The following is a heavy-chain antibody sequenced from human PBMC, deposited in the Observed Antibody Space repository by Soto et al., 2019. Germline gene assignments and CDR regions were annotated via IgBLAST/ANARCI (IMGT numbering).Heavy chain of an antibody. CDR2: IIPMFRTA. CDR3: ARAVTPLIPSPPRPDYFQY. V-gene: IGHV1-69*12. Sequence: QVQLEQTGAEVKKPGSSVKVSCKTSGGTFRNYAISWVRQALGQGPEWMGGIIPMFRTANYAQKFQGRVTTTAAASTSTANTELSGLGAEDTAVYSCARAVTPLIPSPPRPDYFQYWGQGTLVTVS. D-gene: IGHD3-16*01. J-gene: IGHJ1*01. CDR1: GGTFRNYA.